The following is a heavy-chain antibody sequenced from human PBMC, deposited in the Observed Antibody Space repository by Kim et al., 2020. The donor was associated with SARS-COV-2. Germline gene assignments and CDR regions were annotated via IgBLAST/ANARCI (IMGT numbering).Heavy chain of an antibody. CDR3: ARGGFWSPGVFDD. V-gene: IGHV3-23*01. D-gene: IGHD3-3*01. CDR1: GFTFSTYA. Sequence: GGSLRLSCTASGFTFSTYAMSWVRQAPGKGLEWVSSISGSSSSTYYADSVKGRFSISKDNSKNTLFLRMSCLRVEDTALYYCARGGFWSPGVFDDWGQGTLVTVSS. J-gene: IGHJ4*02. CDR2: ISGSSSST.